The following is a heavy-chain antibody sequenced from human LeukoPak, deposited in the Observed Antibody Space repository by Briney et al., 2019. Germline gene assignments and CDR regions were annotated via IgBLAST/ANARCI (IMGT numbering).Heavy chain of an antibody. V-gene: IGHV3-23*01. Sequence: PGGSLRLSCAASGFTFSSYAMCWVRQAPGKGLEWVSSVSTSAGGPDYADSVKGRFTISRDNSRNTLYLQMNSLRAEDTAVYYCSRTSMVGPTEIDYWGQGTLVTVSS. CDR2: VSTSAGGP. D-gene: IGHD1-26*01. CDR1: GFTFSSYA. J-gene: IGHJ4*02. CDR3: SRTSMVGPTEIDY.